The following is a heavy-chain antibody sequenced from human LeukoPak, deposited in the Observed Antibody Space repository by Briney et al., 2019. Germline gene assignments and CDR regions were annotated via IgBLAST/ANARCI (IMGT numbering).Heavy chain of an antibody. V-gene: IGHV3-9*01. D-gene: IGHD3-22*01. CDR1: GFTFDDYA. CDR2: ISWNSGSI. Sequence: GRSLRLSCAASGFTFDDYAMHWVRQAPGKGLEWVSGISWNSGSIGYADSVKGRFTISRDNAKNSLYLQMNSLRAEDTALYYCAKDIYYDSSGPFDYWGQGTLVTVSS. CDR3: AKDIYYDSSGPFDY. J-gene: IGHJ4*02.